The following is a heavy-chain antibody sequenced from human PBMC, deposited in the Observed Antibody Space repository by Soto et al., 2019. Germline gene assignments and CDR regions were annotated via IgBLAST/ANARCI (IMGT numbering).Heavy chain of an antibody. D-gene: IGHD3-10*01. V-gene: IGHV1-69*13. CDR2: IIPIFGTA. CDR3: ARSYYGSGPTTSAFDY. Sequence: SVKVSCKASGGTFSSYAISWVRQAPGQGLEWMGGIIPIFGTANYAQKFQGRVTITADESTSTAYMELSSLRSEDTAVYYCARSYYGSGPTTSAFDYWGQGTLVTVSS. J-gene: IGHJ4*02. CDR1: GGTFSSYA.